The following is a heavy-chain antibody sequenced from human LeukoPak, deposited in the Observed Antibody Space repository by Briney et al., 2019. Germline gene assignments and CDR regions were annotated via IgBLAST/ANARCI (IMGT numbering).Heavy chain of an antibody. CDR2: IYTSGST. D-gene: IGHD6-19*01. CDR3: ARDLSSGWYSDYYYYYMDV. CDR1: GGPISSYD. J-gene: IGHJ6*03. Sequence: PSETLSLTCTVSGGPISSYDWSWIRQPAGKGLEWIGRIYTSGSTSYNPSLKSRVTMSIDTSKNHFSLKLSSVTAADTAVYYCARDLSSGWYSDYYYYYMDVWGKGTTVTVSS. V-gene: IGHV4-4*07.